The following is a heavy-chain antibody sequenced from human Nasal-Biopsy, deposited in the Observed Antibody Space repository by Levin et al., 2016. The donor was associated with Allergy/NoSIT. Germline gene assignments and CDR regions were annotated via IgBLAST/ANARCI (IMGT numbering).Heavy chain of an antibody. V-gene: IGHV3-15*01. CDR1: GLDFSDAW. CDR3: STGSLD. D-gene: IGHD6-13*01. J-gene: IGHJ4*02. Sequence: GESLKISCATSGLDFSDAWMTWVRQGSREGAGVGWATLKVKLLVGQQDYGPAVRGRFTISRDDSKGTSSLQMNSLKIEDTAVYYCSTGSLDWGQGTLVTVSS. CDR2: LKVKLLVGQ.